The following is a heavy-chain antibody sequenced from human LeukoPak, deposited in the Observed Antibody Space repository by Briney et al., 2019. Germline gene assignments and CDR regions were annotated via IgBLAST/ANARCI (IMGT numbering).Heavy chain of an antibody. Sequence: SETLSLTCTVSGGSISSGGYYWSWIRQHPGKGLEWIGYIYYSGSTYYNPSLKSRVTISVDTSKNQFSLKLSSVTAADTAVYYCAREVTMTGDFDYWGQGTLVTVSS. J-gene: IGHJ4*02. CDR2: IYYSGST. V-gene: IGHV4-31*03. CDR1: GGSISSGGYY. CDR3: AREVTMTGDFDY. D-gene: IGHD3-22*01.